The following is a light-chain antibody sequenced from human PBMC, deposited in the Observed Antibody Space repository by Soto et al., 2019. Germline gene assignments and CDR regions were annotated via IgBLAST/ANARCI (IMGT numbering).Light chain of an antibody. CDR1: QSISSW. V-gene: IGKV1-5*01. CDR2: AAS. CDR3: QQLNSYLIT. J-gene: IGKJ5*01. Sequence: DIQMTQSPSTQSASVGDRLTMTCRASQSISSWLAWYQQKPGKAPKLLIYAASTLQSGVPSRFSGSGSGTEFTLTISSLQPEEFATYYCQQLNSYLITVGQGTRLEIK.